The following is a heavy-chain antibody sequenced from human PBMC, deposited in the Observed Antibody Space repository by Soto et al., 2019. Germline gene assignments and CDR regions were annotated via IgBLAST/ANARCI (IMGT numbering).Heavy chain of an antibody. CDR3: ASCSGGNCYSVY. V-gene: IGHV3-48*01. J-gene: IGHJ4*02. CDR1: GFTFSSYS. CDR2: ITSSSTTI. Sequence: GGSLRLSCAASGFTFSSYSMNWVRQAPGKGLEWVSYITSSSTTIYYADSVKGRFTVSRDNAKNSLYLQMNSLRVEDTAVYYCASCSGGNCYSVYWGQGTVVTVSS. D-gene: IGHD2-15*01.